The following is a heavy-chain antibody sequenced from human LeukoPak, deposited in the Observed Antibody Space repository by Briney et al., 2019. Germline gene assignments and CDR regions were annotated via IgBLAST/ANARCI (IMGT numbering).Heavy chain of an antibody. CDR2: IYYSGST. CDR1: GGSISSYY. CDR3: ARLIRGAAFDI. Sequence: SETLSLTCTVSGGSISSYYWSWIRQPPGKGLEWIGYIYYSGSTNYNPSLKSRVTISVDTSKNQFSLKLSSVTAADTAVYYCARLIRGAAFDIWGQGAMVTVSS. V-gene: IGHV4-59*08. D-gene: IGHD3-10*01. J-gene: IGHJ3*02.